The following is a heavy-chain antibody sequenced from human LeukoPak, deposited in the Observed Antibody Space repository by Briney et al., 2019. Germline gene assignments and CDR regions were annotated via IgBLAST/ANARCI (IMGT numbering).Heavy chain of an antibody. D-gene: IGHD6-19*01. CDR3: AKDGSRYSSGWYAY. CDR1: EFTFSSYS. CDR2: ITNSGNSK. V-gene: IGHV3-48*01. Sequence: GGSLRLSCAASEFTFSSYSMNWVRQAPGKGLEWVSYITNSGNSKSYADSVKGRFTISRDNSKNTLYLQMNSLRAEDTAIYYCAKDGSRYSSGWYAYWGQGTLVTVSS. J-gene: IGHJ4*02.